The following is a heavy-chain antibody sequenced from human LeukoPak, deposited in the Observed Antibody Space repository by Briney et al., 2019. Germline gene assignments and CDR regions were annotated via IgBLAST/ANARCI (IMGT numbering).Heavy chain of an antibody. CDR3: ARRVTYCSSTSCLNWFDP. Sequence: ASVKVSCKASGYTLTGYYMHWVRQAPGQGLEWMGWINPNSGGTNYAQKFQGRVTMTRDTSISTAYMELSRLRSDDTAVYYCARRVTYCSSTSCLNWFDPWGQGTLVTVSS. CDR1: GYTLTGYY. J-gene: IGHJ5*02. D-gene: IGHD2-2*01. CDR2: INPNSGGT. V-gene: IGHV1-2*02.